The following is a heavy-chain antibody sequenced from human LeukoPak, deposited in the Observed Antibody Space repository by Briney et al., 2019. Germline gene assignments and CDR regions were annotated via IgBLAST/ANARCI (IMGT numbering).Heavy chain of an antibody. CDR1: GYSFTSYW. CDR2: IYPGDSDT. Sequence: KDGGSLKISCKGSGYSFTSYWIGWVRQMPGKGLEWMGIIYPGDSDTRYSPSFPGQVTISADKSISTAYLQWSSLKASDTAMCYCASHPRSTSYDAFDIWGQGTMVTVSS. V-gene: IGHV5-51*01. J-gene: IGHJ3*02. CDR3: ASHPRSTSYDAFDI. D-gene: IGHD5/OR15-5a*01.